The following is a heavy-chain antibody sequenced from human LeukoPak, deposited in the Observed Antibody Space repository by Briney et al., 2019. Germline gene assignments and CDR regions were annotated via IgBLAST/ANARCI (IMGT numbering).Heavy chain of an antibody. J-gene: IGHJ6*02. V-gene: IGHV1-2*04. CDR1: GYTFTGYY. Sequence: ASVKVSCKASGYTFTGYYMHWVRQAPGQGLEWMGWINPNSGGTNYAQKFQGWVTMTRDTSISTAYMELSRLRSDDTAVYYRARDRVVVVPAAVTVYYGMDVWGQGTTVTVSS. D-gene: IGHD2-2*01. CDR2: INPNSGGT. CDR3: ARDRVVVVPAAVTVYYGMDV.